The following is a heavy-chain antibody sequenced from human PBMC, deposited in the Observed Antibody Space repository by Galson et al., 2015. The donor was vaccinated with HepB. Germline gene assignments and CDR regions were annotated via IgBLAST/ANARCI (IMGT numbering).Heavy chain of an antibody. CDR2: IDWDDDR. V-gene: IGHV2-70*04. Sequence: PALVKPTQTLTLTCTFSGFSLNTNGMRVIWIRQPPGKALEWLARIDWDDDRFYSTSLKTRLTISKDTSKNLVVLTVTNWDPVDTATYYCARTPNGHGIDYWGQGTLVTVSP. D-gene: IGHD1-1*01. J-gene: IGHJ4*02. CDR1: GFSLNTNGMR. CDR3: ARTPNGHGIDY.